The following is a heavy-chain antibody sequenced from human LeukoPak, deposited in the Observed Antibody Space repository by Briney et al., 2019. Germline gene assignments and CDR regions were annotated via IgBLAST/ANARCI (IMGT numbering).Heavy chain of an antibody. CDR3: ARGGGRWLQLSVADYYGMDV. CDR2: IIPVLGIT. V-gene: IGHV1-69*04. D-gene: IGHD5-24*01. Sequence: SVKVFCKASGYNFTNYYMHWVRQAPGQGLEWMGRIIPVLGITNYAQKFQGRVTITADKSTSTADMELSSLRSEDTAVYYCARGGGRWLQLSVADYYGMDVWGRGTTVTVSS. CDR1: GYNFTNYY. J-gene: IGHJ6*02.